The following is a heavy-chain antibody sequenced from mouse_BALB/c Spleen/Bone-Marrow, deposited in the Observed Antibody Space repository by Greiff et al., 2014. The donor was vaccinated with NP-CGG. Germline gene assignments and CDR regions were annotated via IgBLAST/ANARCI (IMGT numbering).Heavy chain of an antibody. J-gene: IGHJ2*02. CDR2: IDPYYGGT. CDR3: AKKASVRISFVY. V-gene: IGHV1-39*01. Sequence: VQLQQSGPELEKPGASVKISCKASGYSFTDSNMNWVKQSNGKNLEWTGNIDPYYGGTSYSQKFKGKATLTVDKSSSTAYMQPRNLKSEASAFFYGAKKASVRISFVYWGQGPSLTVSS. CDR1: GYSFTDSN. D-gene: IGHD6-1*01.